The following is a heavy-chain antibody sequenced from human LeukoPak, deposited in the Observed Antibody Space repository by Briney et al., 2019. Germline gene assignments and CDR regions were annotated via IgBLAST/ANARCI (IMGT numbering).Heavy chain of an antibody. V-gene: IGHV4-34*01. CDR3: ARGRLYSSSWYTLHDAFDI. Sequence: SETLSLTCAVYGGSFSGYYWSWIRQPPGKGLEWIGEINHSGSTNYNPSLKSRVTISVDTSKNQFSLKLSSVTAADTAVYYCARGRLYSSSWYTLHDAFDIWGQGTMVTVSS. J-gene: IGHJ3*02. D-gene: IGHD6-13*01. CDR1: GGSFSGYY. CDR2: INHSGST.